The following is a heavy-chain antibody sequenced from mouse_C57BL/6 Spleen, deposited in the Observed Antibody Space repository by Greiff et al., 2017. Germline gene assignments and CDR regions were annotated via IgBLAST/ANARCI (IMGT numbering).Heavy chain of an antibody. CDR2: IDPENGDT. J-gene: IGHJ3*01. D-gene: IGHD2-1*01. CDR3: TRRYYGPFAY. Sequence: EVQLQQSGAELVRPGASVKLSCTASGFNIKDDYMHWVKQRPEQGLEWIGWIDPENGDTEYASKFQGKATITADPSSNTAYLQLSSLTSEDTAVYYCTRRYYGPFAYWGQGTLVTVSA. V-gene: IGHV14-4*01. CDR1: GFNIKDDY.